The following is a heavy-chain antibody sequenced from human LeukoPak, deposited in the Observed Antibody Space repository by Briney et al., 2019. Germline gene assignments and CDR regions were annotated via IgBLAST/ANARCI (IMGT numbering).Heavy chain of an antibody. CDR3: ARDQFIAAAIPDY. CDR1: GFTFSSYS. V-gene: IGHV3-48*04. CDR2: ISSSSSTI. D-gene: IGHD6-13*01. J-gene: IGHJ4*02. Sequence: GGSLRLSCAASGFTFSSYSMNWVRKAPGPGMELVSYISSSSSTIYYADSVKGRFTISRDNAKNSLYLQMNSLRAEDTAVYYCARDQFIAAAIPDYWGQGTLVTVSS.